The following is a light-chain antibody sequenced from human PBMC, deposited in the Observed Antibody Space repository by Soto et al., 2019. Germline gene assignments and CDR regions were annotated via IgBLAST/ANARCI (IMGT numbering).Light chain of an antibody. CDR1: SSNIGSNT. J-gene: IGLJ2*01. CDR2: SNN. CDR3: AAWDDSLNGVV. Sequence: QSALTQPPSASGTPGQRVTISCSGSSSNIGSNTVNGYQQLPGTAPKLLIYSNNQRPSGVPDRFSGSKSGTSASLAISGLQSEDEADYYCAAWDDSLNGVVFGGGTK. V-gene: IGLV1-44*01.